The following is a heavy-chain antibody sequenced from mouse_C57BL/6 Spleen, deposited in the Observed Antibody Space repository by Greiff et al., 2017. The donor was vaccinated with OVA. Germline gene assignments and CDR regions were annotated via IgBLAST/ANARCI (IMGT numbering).Heavy chain of an antibody. CDR1: GYTFTSYW. CDR3: ARGGGYYGSIYWYFDV. D-gene: IGHD1-1*01. CDR2: INPSNGGT. Sequence: QVQLQQPGTELVKPGASVKLSCKASGYTFTSYWMHWVKQRPGQGLEWIGNINPSNGGTNYNEKFKSKATLTVDKSSSTAYMQLSSLTSEDSAVYYCARGGGYYGSIYWYFDVWGTGTTVTVSS. J-gene: IGHJ1*03. V-gene: IGHV1-53*01.